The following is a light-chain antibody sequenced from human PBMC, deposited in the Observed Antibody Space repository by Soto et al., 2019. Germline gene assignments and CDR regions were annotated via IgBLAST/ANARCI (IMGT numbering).Light chain of an antibody. CDR2: GAS. Sequence: EIVLTQSPGTLSLSPGERATLSCRASQTVSSSYLAWYQQKPGQAPRLLIYGASTRATGIPGRFSGSASGTDFTLTISRLEPEDFATYYCQQSYRTPHTFGQGTKLETK. CDR1: QTVSSSY. CDR3: QQSYRTPHT. J-gene: IGKJ2*01. V-gene: IGKV3-20*01.